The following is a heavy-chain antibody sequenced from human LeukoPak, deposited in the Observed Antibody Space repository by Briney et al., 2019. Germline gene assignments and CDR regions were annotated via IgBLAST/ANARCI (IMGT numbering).Heavy chain of an antibody. CDR3: AKDLGGSTDY. CDR2: IRGST. J-gene: IGHJ4*02. CDR1: GFTFNNYA. Sequence: GGSLRLSCAASGFTFNNYAVSWVRQAPGKGLEWVSLIRGSTYYADSVKGRFTISRDNSQKTVYLQMNSLRAEDTVLYYCAKDLGGSTDYWGQGTLVTVSS. V-gene: IGHV3-23*01. D-gene: IGHD5-12*01.